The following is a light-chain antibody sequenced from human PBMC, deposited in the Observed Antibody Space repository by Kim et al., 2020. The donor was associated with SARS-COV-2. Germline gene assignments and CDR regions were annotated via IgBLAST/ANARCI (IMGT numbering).Light chain of an antibody. CDR1: SLRSYY. J-gene: IGLJ2*01. CDR3: NSRDSSGNHVV. V-gene: IGLV3-19*01. Sequence: SSELTQDPAVSVALGQTVRITCQGDSLRSYYASWYQQKPGQAPVLVIYSKNNRPSGIPDRVSGSSSGNTASLTITRAQAEDEADYYCNSRDSSGNHVVFGGGTQLTVL. CDR2: SKN.